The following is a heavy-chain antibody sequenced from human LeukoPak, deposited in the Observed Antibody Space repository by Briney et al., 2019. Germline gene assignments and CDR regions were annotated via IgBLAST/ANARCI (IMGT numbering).Heavy chain of an antibody. J-gene: IGHJ3*02. CDR2: ISAYNGNT. Sequence: ASVKVSCKASGYTFTSYGISWVRQAPGQGLEWMGWISAYNGNTNYAQKLQGRVTMTTDTSTSTAYMELRSLRSDDTAVYYCARDQGLVGATAAFDIWGQGTMVTVSS. V-gene: IGHV1-18*01. CDR3: ARDQGLVGATAAFDI. CDR1: GYTFTSYG. D-gene: IGHD1-26*01.